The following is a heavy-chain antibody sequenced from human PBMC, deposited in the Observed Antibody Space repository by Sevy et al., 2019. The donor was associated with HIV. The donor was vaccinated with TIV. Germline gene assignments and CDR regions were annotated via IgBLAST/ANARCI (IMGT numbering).Heavy chain of an antibody. V-gene: IGHV3-30*03. D-gene: IGHD6-13*01. CDR2: MSYDGSYK. CDR3: ARDSGYSINWYPAY. J-gene: IGHJ4*02. CDR1: GFTFSSHG. Sequence: GGSLRLSCAASGFTFSSHGMHWVRQAPGKGLEWVAVMSYDGSYKSYGDSVKGRFTISRDDSKNTLYLQMISLRPEDTAMYYCARDSGYSINWYPAYWGQGTLVTVSS.